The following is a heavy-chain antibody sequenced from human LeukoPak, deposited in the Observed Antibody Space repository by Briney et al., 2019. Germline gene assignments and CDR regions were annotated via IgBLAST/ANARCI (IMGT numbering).Heavy chain of an antibody. V-gene: IGHV4-34*01. J-gene: IGHJ5*02. CDR3: ARGQGATVPQVGKNWFDP. CDR1: IDSFSNYH. CDR2: VNESGGT. Sequence: SETLSLTCAVYIDSFSNYHWNWLRQTPAKGREGSGEVNESGGTHFSSSLRRRVILSVHTSKNQFSLKLLSVTVADTAIYYCARGQGATVPQVGKNWFDPWVQGTRVTVSS. D-gene: IGHD1-26*01.